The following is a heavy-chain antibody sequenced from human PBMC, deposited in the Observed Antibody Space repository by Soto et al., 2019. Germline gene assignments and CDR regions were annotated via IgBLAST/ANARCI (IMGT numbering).Heavy chain of an antibody. J-gene: IGHJ4*02. CDR1: GFTFSSYA. CDR3: ARAPTTVTTAYYFDY. CDR2: ISYDGSNK. V-gene: IGHV3-30-3*01. D-gene: IGHD4-17*01. Sequence: GGSLRLSCAASGFTFSSYAMHWVRQAPGKGLEWVTVISYDGSNKYYADPVKGRFTISRDNSKNTLYLQMNSLRAEDTAVYYCARAPTTVTTAYYFDYWGQGTLVTVSS.